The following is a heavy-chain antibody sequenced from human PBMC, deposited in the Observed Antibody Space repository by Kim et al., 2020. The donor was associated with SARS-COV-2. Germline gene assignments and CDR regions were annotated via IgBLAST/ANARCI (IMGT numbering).Heavy chain of an antibody. Sequence: VKGRFTISRDNSKNTLYLQMNSLRAEDTAVYYCARVSTMIVVVIGAFDIWGQGTMVTVSS. CDR3: ARVSTMIVVVIGAFDI. D-gene: IGHD3-22*01. V-gene: IGHV3-30*01. J-gene: IGHJ3*02.